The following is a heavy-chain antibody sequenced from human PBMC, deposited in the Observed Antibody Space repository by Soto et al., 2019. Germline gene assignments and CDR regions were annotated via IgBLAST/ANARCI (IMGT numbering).Heavy chain of an antibody. J-gene: IGHJ6*02. CDR1: GGSISSSSYY. CDR2: IYYSGST. Sequence: PSETLSLTCTVSGGSISSSSYYWGWIRQPPGKGLEWIGSIYYSGSTYYNPSLKSRVTISVDTSKNQFSLKLSSVTAADTAVYYCSTTGIVGVVAAPPPSFNDYYGMDGWGQGTTVTVSS. V-gene: IGHV4-39*01. D-gene: IGHD2-15*01. CDR3: STTGIVGVVAAPPPSFNDYYGMDG.